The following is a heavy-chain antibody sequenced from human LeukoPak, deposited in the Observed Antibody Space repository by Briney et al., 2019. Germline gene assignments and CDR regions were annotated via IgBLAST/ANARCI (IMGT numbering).Heavy chain of an antibody. V-gene: IGHV6-1*01. CDR1: GDSVSSNSAA. CDR3: ARDSYYYMDV. CDR2: TYYRSKWYT. Sequence: PSQTLSLACAISGDSVSSNSAAWHWIRQSPSRGLEWLGRTYYRSKWYTEYAVSVQSRMTINPDTSKNQFSLHLNSVTPEDTAVYYCARDSYYYMDVWGKGTTVTVSS. J-gene: IGHJ6*03.